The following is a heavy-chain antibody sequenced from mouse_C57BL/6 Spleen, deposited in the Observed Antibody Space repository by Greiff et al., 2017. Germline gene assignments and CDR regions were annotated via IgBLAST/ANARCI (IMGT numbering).Heavy chain of an antibody. CDR3: TRDGRYYGSRPHAMDY. D-gene: IGHD1-1*01. CDR1: GFTFSSYA. J-gene: IGHJ4*01. CDR2: ISSGGDYI. V-gene: IGHV5-9-1*02. Sequence: DVMLVESGEGLVKPGGSLKLSCAASGFTFSSYAMSWVRQTPEKRLEWVAYISSGGDYIYYADTVKGRFTISRDNARNTLYLQMSSLKSEDTAMYYCTRDGRYYGSRPHAMDYWGQGTSVTVSS.